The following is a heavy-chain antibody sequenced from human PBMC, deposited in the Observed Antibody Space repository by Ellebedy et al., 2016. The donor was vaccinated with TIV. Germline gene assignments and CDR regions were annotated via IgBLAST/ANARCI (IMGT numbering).Heavy chain of an antibody. D-gene: IGHD6-13*01. CDR3: ARSWSEIAAAVPYYYYGMDV. V-gene: IGHV4-61*01. CDR2: IYYSGRT. J-gene: IGHJ6*02. Sequence: MPSETLSLTCTVSGGSVSSGSYYWSWIRQPPGKGLEWIGYIYYSGRTNYNPSLKSRVTISVDTSKNQFSLKLSSVTAADTAVYYCARSWSEIAAAVPYYYYGMDVWGQGTTVTVSS. CDR1: GGSVSSGSYY.